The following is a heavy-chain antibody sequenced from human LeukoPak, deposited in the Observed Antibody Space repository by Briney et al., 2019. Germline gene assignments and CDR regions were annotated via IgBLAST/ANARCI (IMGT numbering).Heavy chain of an antibody. V-gene: IGHV3-21*01. CDR1: GFTFSSYS. J-gene: IGHJ4*02. CDR3: GRYLRSTSGSI. Sequence: GGSLRLSCAASGFTFSSYSMNWVRQAPGKGLEWVSSISTRSNYIYYADSLKGRFTVSRDNAKNSLYLQMNSLRAEDTAVYHCGRYLRSTSGSIWGQGALVTVSS. CDR2: ISTRSNYI. D-gene: IGHD1-1*01.